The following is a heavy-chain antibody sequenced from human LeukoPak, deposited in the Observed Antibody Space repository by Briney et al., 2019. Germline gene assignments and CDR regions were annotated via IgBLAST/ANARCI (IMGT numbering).Heavy chain of an antibody. Sequence: GGSLRLSCAASGFTFSSYAMSWVRQAPGKGLERVSSISGSGGDTYYADSVKGRFTISRDNSKNTLYLQMNSLRAEDTAVYYCAKCRGTESYSALHCGQGTLVTVSS. J-gene: IGHJ4*02. CDR3: AKCRGTESYSALH. D-gene: IGHD3-10*01. V-gene: IGHV3-23*01. CDR2: ISGSGGDT. CDR1: GFTFSSYA.